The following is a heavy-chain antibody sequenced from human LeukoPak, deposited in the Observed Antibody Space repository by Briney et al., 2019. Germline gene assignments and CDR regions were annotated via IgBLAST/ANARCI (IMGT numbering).Heavy chain of an antibody. CDR1: GFTFSNYW. CDR2: IKTDGSDK. Sequence: GGSLGLSCAASGFTFSNYWMSWVRQAPGKGPEWVGDIKTDGSDKYYVGSVKGRFTISRDNAKNSLYLQMNSLRAEDTAVYYCARDSLIQYGSGSYCGFDYWGQGILVTVSS. CDR3: ARDSLIQYGSGSYCGFDY. D-gene: IGHD3-10*01. V-gene: IGHV3-7*03. J-gene: IGHJ4*02.